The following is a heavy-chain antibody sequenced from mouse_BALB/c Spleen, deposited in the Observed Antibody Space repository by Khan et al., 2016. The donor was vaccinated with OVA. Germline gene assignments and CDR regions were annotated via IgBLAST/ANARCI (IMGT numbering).Heavy chain of an antibody. CDR2: INPRSGYT. CDR1: GYTFTSNT. D-gene: IGHD1-2*01. J-gene: IGHJ4*01. Sequence: QVQLKQSGAEPARPGASVKMSCTASGYTFTSNTMHWVKQRPGQGLEWIGYINPRSGYTNYNQKFNDKATLTADKSSSTAYMQLSSLTSEDSAVYYCARRTTAYAMDDWGQGTSVTVSS. CDR3: ARRTTAYAMDD. V-gene: IGHV1-4*01.